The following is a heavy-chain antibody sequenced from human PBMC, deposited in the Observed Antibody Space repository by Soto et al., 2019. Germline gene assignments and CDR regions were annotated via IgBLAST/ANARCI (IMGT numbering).Heavy chain of an antibody. CDR2: INHSGST. D-gene: IGHD6-13*01. CDR1: GGSFSGYY. J-gene: IGHJ4*02. V-gene: IGHV4-34*01. CDR3: ARARRVAAAGIGY. Sequence: TSETLSLTCAVYGGSFSGYYWSWIRQPPGKGLEWIGEINHSGSTNYNPSLKSRVTISVDTSKNQFSLKLYSVTAADTAVYYCARARRVAAAGIGYWGQGTLVTVSS.